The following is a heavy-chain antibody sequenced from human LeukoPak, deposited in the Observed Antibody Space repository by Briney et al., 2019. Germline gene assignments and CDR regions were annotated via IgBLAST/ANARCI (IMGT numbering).Heavy chain of an antibody. CDR3: ARDVGGYDIYFDY. Sequence: GRSLRLSCAASGFTFSSYGMHWVRQAPGKGLEWVAVIWYDGSNKYYADSVKGRFTISRENSKNTLYLQMNSLRAEDTAVYYCARDVGGYDIYFDYWGQGTLVTDSS. D-gene: IGHD5-12*01. CDR2: IWYDGSNK. J-gene: IGHJ4*02. CDR1: GFTFSSYG. V-gene: IGHV3-33*01.